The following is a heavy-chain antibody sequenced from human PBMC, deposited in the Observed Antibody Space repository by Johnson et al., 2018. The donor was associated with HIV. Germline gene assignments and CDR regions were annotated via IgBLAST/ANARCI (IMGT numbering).Heavy chain of an antibody. D-gene: IGHD4-11*01. J-gene: IGHJ3*02. CDR1: GFTFSSYG. V-gene: IGHV3-30*03. Sequence: QVQPVESGGGVVQRGGSLRVSRAASGFTFSSYGMHWVRQAPGKGLEWVAVISYDGSNKYYADSVKGRFTISRDNSKNTLYLQMNSLRAEDTAVYYCARSLRRLQRVFDAFDIWGQGTMVTVSS. CDR3: ARSLRRLQRVFDAFDI. CDR2: ISYDGSNK.